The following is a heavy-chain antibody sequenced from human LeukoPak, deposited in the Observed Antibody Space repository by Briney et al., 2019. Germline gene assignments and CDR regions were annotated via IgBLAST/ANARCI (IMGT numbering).Heavy chain of an antibody. J-gene: IGHJ4*02. Sequence: PSETLSLTCTVSGGSISSGGYYWSWIRQHPGTGLEWIGYIYYSGSTYYNPSLKSRVTISVDTSKNQFSLKLSSVTAADTAVYYCARVVYDILTGYPGHFDYWGQGTLVTVSS. CDR1: GGSISSGGYY. V-gene: IGHV4-31*03. CDR3: ARVVYDILTGYPGHFDY. CDR2: IYYSGST. D-gene: IGHD3-9*01.